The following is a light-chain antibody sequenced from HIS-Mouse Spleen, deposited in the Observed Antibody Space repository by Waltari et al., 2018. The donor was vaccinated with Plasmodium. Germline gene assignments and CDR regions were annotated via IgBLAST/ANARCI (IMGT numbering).Light chain of an antibody. CDR1: QSVSSN. CDR2: GAS. J-gene: IGKJ3*01. CDR3: QQYNNWSFT. V-gene: IGKV3-15*01. Sequence: EIVMTQSPATLSVSPGERATLSGRASQSVSSNLAWYQQKPGPASSLLIYGASARATGIPARFRGIGSGTEFTLTISSLQSEDFAVYYCQQYNNWSFTFGPGTKVDIK.